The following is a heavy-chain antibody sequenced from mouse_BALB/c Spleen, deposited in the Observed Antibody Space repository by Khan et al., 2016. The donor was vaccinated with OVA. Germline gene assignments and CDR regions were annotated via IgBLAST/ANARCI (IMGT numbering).Heavy chain of an antibody. Sequence: VQLKESGPGLVKPSQSLSLTCTVTGYSITSGYAWNWIRQFPGNKLEWMGYISYSGVTSYTPSLKSRISITRDTSKNQFFLQLNSVTTEDTATYYGARGSDYRYYFYYWGQGTTLTGSS. CDR2: ISYSGVT. CDR1: GYSITSGYA. D-gene: IGHD2-13*01. J-gene: IGHJ2*01. V-gene: IGHV3-2*02. CDR3: ARGSDYRYYFYY.